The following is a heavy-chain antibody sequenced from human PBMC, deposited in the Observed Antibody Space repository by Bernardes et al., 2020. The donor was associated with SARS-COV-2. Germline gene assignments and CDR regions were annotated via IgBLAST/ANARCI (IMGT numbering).Heavy chain of an antibody. J-gene: IGHJ6*02. CDR3: ARELGYCSGGSCWYYYYGMDV. V-gene: IGHV3-74*01. Sequence: GGSLRLSCAASGFTFSSYWMHWVRQAPGKGLVWVSRINSDGSSTSYADSVKGRFTISRDNAKNTLYLQMNSLRAEDTAVYYCARELGYCSGGSCWYYYYGMDVWGQGTTVTVSS. CDR2: INSDGSST. D-gene: IGHD2-15*01. CDR1: GFTFSSYW.